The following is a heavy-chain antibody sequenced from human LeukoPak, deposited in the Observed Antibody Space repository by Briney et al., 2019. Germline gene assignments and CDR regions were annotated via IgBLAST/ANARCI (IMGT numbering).Heavy chain of an antibody. J-gene: IGHJ5*02. CDR3: ARHSRILFDP. V-gene: IGHV4-39*01. CDR2: IYYSGSI. CDR1: GGSISSSSYY. Sequence: SETLSLTCTVPGGSISSSSYYWGWIRHPPGKGLEWIGSIYYSGSIYYNPSLKSRVTISVDTSKNQFSLKLSSVTAADTAVYYCARHSRILFDPWGQGTLVTVSS. D-gene: IGHD2-2*01.